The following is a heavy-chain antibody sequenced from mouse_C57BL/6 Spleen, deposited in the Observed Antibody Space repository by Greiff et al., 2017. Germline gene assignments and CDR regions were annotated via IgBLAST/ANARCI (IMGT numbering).Heavy chain of an antibody. V-gene: IGHV1-42*01. CDR2: INPSTGGT. CDR1: GYSFTGYY. D-gene: IGHD4-1*01. Sequence: EVQLQQSGPELVKPGASVKISCKASGYSFTGYYMNWVKQSPEKSLEWIGEINPSTGGTTYNQKFKAKATLTVDKSSSTAYMQLKSLTSEDSAVYYCARWMGRGWYFDVWGTGTTVTVSS. CDR3: ARWMGRGWYFDV. J-gene: IGHJ1*03.